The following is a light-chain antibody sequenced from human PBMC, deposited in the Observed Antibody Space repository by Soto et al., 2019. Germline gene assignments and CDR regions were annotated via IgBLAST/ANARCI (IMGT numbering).Light chain of an antibody. CDR2: KAS. V-gene: IGKV1-5*03. CDR1: QTISSW. CDR3: QHYNSYSEA. J-gene: IGKJ1*01. Sequence: DIHVPQCLSPLSGSVGDVVKITCCAIQTISSWLAWYQQKPGKAPKLLIYKASTLKSGVPSRCSGSGSGTEFTLTISSLQPDDFATYYCQHYNSYSEAFGQGTKVDIK.